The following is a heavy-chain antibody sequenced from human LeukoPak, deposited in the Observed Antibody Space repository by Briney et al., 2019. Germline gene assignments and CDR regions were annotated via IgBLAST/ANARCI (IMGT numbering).Heavy chain of an antibody. J-gene: IGHJ4*02. D-gene: IGHD1-1*01. CDR2: TGNKANSYTT. V-gene: IGHV3-72*01. CDR1: GFTFSSYA. Sequence: GGSQRLSCAASGFTFSSYAMSWVRQAPGKGLEWVGRTGNKANSYTTDYAASVKGRFTISRDDSKNSLYLQMDSLKTEDTAVYYCCRDGGSEYDDYYFDHWGQGTLVTVSS. CDR3: CRDGGSEYDDYYFDH.